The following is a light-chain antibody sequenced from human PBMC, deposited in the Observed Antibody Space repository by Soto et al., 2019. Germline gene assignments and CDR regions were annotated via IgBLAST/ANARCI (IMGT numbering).Light chain of an antibody. J-gene: IGLJ1*01. CDR3: SSKSPDF. V-gene: IGLV2-14*01. CDR1: SSGIRDYNY. Sequence: QSALTQPASVSGSPGQSITISCTGTSSGIRDYNYVSWYQQLPGNAPKLIMYGVSNRPSGISNRFSGSKSGNTASLTISGLQAEDEADYYCSSKSPDFFGTGTKLTVL. CDR2: GVS.